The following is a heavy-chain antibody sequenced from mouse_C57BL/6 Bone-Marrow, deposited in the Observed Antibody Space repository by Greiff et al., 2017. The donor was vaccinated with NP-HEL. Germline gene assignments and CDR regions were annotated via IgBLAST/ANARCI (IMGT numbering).Heavy chain of an antibody. CDR3: ARIPRYYGSEDCAMDY. Sequence: EVKLVESGGGLVQPGGSLKLSCAASGFTFSDYGMAWVRQAPRKGPEWVAFISNLAYSIYYADTVTGRFTISRENAKNTLYLEMSSLRSEDTAMYYCARIPRYYGSEDCAMDYWGQGTSVTVSS. D-gene: IGHD1-1*01. J-gene: IGHJ4*01. CDR2: ISNLAYSI. V-gene: IGHV5-15*04. CDR1: GFTFSDYG.